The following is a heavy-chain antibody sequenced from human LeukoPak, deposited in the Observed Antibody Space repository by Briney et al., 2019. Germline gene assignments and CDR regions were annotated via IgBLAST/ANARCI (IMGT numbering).Heavy chain of an antibody. CDR2: INHSGST. CDR3: ASLTRERSTPRRPWGTDY. Sequence: SETLSLTCAVYGGSFSGYYWSWIRQPPGKGLEWIGEINHSGSTNYNPSLKSRVTISVDTSKNQFSLKLSSVTAADTAVCYCASLTRERSTPRRPWGTDYWGQGTLVTVSS. D-gene: IGHD1-1*01. V-gene: IGHV4-34*01. CDR1: GGSFSGYY. J-gene: IGHJ4*02.